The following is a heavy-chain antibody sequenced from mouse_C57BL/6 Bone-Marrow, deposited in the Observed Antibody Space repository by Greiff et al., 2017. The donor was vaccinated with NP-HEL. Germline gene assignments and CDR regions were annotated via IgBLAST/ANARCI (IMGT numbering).Heavy chain of an antibody. CDR1: GYSFTGYF. V-gene: IGHV1-37*01. CDR2: INPYNGDT. CDR3: ARRDDGYYEGFAY. J-gene: IGHJ3*01. D-gene: IGHD2-3*01. Sequence: EVQRVESGPELVKPGASVKISCKASGYSFTGYFMNWVKQSHGKSLEWIGRINPYNGDTFYNQKFKGKATLTVDKSSSTAHMELLSLTSEDFAVYYCARRDDGYYEGFAYWGQGTLVTVSA.